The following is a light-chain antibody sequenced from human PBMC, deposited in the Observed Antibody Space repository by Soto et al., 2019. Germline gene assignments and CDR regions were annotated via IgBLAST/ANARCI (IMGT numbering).Light chain of an antibody. J-gene: IGKJ2*01. CDR2: LGS. CDR1: QSLLHGNGYNY. Sequence: DIVMTQSPLSLPVTPGEPASISCRSSQSLLHGNGYNYLDWCLQKPGQSPQLLIYLGSNRASGVADRFSGSGSGTDFTLKISRVEAEDVGVCYCMQPLQSPLHTFGKGTKLEI. CDR3: MQPLQSPLHT. V-gene: IGKV2-28*01.